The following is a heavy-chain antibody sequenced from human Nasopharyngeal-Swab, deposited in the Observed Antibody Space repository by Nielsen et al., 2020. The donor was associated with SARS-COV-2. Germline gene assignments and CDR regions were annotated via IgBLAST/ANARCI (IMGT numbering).Heavy chain of an antibody. V-gene: IGHV4-34*01. Sequence: SETLSLTCAVYGGSFSGYYWSWIRQPPGKGLEWIGEINHSGSTNYNPSLKSRVTISVDTSKNQFSLKLSSVTAADTAVYYCARGYVTVSYYDGSGYSLDYWGQGTLVTVSS. CDR1: GGSFSGYY. CDR2: INHSGST. CDR3: ARGYVTVSYYDGSGYSLDY. D-gene: IGHD3-22*01. J-gene: IGHJ4*02.